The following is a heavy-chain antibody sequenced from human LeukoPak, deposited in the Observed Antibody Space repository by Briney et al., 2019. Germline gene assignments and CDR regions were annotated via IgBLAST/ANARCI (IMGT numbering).Heavy chain of an antibody. CDR3: ARDGGYDFWSGYYHIDY. J-gene: IGHJ4*02. D-gene: IGHD3-3*01. V-gene: IGHV1-2*02. CDR1: GYTFIDYY. CDR2: INPNSGDT. Sequence: GASVKVSCQASGYTFIDYYMHWVRQAPGQGLEWMGWINPNSGDTSYTQKFQGRVTMTRDKSISTAYMDLSRLTSDDTAVYYCARDGGYDFWSGYYHIDYWGQGTLVTVSS.